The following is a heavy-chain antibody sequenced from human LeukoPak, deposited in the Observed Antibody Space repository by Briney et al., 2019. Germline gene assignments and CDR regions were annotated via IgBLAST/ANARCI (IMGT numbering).Heavy chain of an antibody. CDR2: IIPIFGTP. CDR3: ARCRQWLIKDLACDAFDI. J-gene: IGHJ3*02. CDR1: VGTFSSYA. Sequence: ASVKVSCKASVGTFSSYAINCVRQAPGQGLEWMGGIIPIFGTPNYAQKFQDRVTITASESTSTAYMELSRLRSEDTAVYYCARCRQWLIKDLACDAFDIWGQGTMVTVSS. V-gene: IGHV1-69*13. D-gene: IGHD6-19*01.